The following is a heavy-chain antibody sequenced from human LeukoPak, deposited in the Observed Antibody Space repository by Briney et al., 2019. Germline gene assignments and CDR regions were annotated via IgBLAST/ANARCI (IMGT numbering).Heavy chain of an antibody. CDR1: GGTFSSYA. CDR3: AGTYSSGWYRPTPALFDY. D-gene: IGHD6-19*01. J-gene: IGHJ4*02. CDR2: IIPIFGTA. Sequence: ASVKVSCKASGGTFSSYAISWVRQAPGQGLEWMGGIIPIFGTANYAQKFQGRVTITADESTSTAYMELSSLRSEDTAVYYCAGTYSSGWYRPTPALFDYWGQGTLVTVSS. V-gene: IGHV1-69*13.